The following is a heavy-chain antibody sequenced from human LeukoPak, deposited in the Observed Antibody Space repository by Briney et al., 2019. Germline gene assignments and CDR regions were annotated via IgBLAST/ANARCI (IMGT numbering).Heavy chain of an antibody. CDR3: ARLHMYYYDSSGYHGDY. D-gene: IGHD3-22*01. CDR1: GXSFTSYW. CDR2: IDPSDSYT. J-gene: IGHJ4*02. Sequence: GESLKISFKGSGXSFTSYWISWVRQLPGKGLEWMRRIDPSDSYTNYSPSFQGHVTISADKSISTAYLQWSSLKASDTAMYYSARLHMYYYDSSGYHGDYWGQGTLVTVSS. V-gene: IGHV5-10-1*01.